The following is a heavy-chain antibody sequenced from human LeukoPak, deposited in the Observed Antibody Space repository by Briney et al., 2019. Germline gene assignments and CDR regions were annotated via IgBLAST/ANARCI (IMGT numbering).Heavy chain of an antibody. Sequence: ASVKVSCKAAGYTFTGYYMHWVRQAPGQGLEWMGWINPNSGGTNYAQKFQGRVTMTRDTSISTAYMELSRLRSDDTAVFYCAXAXYYQGWVVVPAAIYFDYWGQGTLVTVSS. CDR2: INPNSGGT. CDR1: GYTFTGYY. D-gene: IGHD2-2*02. J-gene: IGHJ4*02. V-gene: IGHV1-2*02. CDR3: AXAXYYQGWVVVPAAIYFDY.